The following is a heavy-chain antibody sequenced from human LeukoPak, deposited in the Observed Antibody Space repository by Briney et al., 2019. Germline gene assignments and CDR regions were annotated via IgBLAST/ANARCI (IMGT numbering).Heavy chain of an antibody. V-gene: IGHV1-46*01. D-gene: IGHD4-17*01. Sequence: ASVKVSCKASGYTFTSYYMHWVRQAPGQGLGWMGIINPSGGSTNYAQKFKGRVTMTRATSTSTVYMELSSLRSEDTALYYCARSKYGDLWYFDLWGRGTLVTVSS. CDR1: GYTFTSYY. J-gene: IGHJ2*01. CDR3: ARSKYGDLWYFDL. CDR2: INPSGGST.